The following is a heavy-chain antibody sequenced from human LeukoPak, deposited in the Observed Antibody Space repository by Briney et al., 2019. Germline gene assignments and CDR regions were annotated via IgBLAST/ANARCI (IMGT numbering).Heavy chain of an antibody. CDR1: GFTFDDYA. CDR3: AKDMWVRGVPSCQYDY. V-gene: IGHV3-9*01. D-gene: IGHD3-10*01. J-gene: IGHJ4*02. Sequence: GGSLRLSCAASGFTFDDYAMYWVRQAPGKGLEWVSGISWNSGRIGYADSVKGRFTISRDNAKNSLYLEMNSLRAEDTALYYCAKDMWVRGVPSCQYDYWGQGTLVTVSS. CDR2: ISWNSGRI.